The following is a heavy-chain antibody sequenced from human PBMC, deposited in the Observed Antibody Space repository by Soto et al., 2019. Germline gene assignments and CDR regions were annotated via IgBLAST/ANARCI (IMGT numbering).Heavy chain of an antibody. CDR2: ISSDGSNK. D-gene: IGHD2-2*01. Sequence: PGGSLRLSCAASGFTFSSYGLHWVRQAPGKGLEWVAVISSDGSNKYYADSVKGRFTISRDNSKNTLYLQMNSLRAEDTAVYYCAKDGGKDIVVVPAPRGEFASWGQGTLVIVSA. V-gene: IGHV3-30*18. CDR1: GFTFSSYG. J-gene: IGHJ5*01. CDR3: AKDGGKDIVVVPAPRGEFAS.